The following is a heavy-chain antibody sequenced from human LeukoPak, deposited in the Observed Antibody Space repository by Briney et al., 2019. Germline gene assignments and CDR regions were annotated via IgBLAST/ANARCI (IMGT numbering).Heavy chain of an antibody. Sequence: GGSLRLSCAASGFTFSSYGMHWVRQAPGKGLERVAVISYDGSNKYYADSVKGRFTISRDNSKNTLYLQMNSLRAEDTAVYYCAKDPGYCTNGVCQYYFDYWGQGTLVTVSS. V-gene: IGHV3-30*18. CDR2: ISYDGSNK. CDR3: AKDPGYCTNGVCQYYFDY. CDR1: GFTFSSYG. D-gene: IGHD2-8*01. J-gene: IGHJ4*02.